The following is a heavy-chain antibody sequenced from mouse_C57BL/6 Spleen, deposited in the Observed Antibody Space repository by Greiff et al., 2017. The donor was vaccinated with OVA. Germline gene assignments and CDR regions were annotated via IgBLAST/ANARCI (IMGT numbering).Heavy chain of an antibody. V-gene: IGHV1-80*01. CDR1: GYAFSSYW. J-gene: IGHJ2*01. D-gene: IGHD2-14*01. Sequence: QVQLKESGAELVKPGASVKISCKASGYAFSSYWMNWVKQRPGKGLEWIGQIYPGDGDTNYNGKFKGKATLTADKSSSTAYMQLSSLTSEDSAVYFSASHRSYYFDYWGQGTTLTVSS. CDR2: IYPGDGDT. CDR3: ASHRSYYFDY.